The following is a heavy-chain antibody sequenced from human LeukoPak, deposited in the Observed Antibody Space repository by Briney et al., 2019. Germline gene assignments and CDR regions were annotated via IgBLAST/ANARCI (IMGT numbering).Heavy chain of an antibody. CDR2: INPSVGST. D-gene: IGHD3-3*01. CDR1: GYTFTNYY. CDR3: ARGGKRVTIFGTYNWFDP. J-gene: IGHJ5*02. Sequence: ASVKVSCKASGYTFTNYYMHWVRQAPGQGLEWMGIINPSVGSTSYAQKFQGRVTMTRDTSTSTVYMELNSLRAEDTAVYYCARGGKRVTIFGTYNWFDPWGQGTLVTVSS. V-gene: IGHV1-46*01.